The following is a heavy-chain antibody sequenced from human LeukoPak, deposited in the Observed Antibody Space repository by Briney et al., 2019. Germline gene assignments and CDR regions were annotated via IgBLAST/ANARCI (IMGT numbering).Heavy chain of an antibody. V-gene: IGHV3-30*18. CDR2: ISYDGSNK. D-gene: IGHD1-26*01. Sequence: GGSLRLSCAASGFTFSNYDIHWVRQAPGKGLEWVAVISYDGSNKKFADSVKGRFTASRDNSKDILYLQMNGLRAEDTAVYYCAKEVGHNYYYYGMDVWGQGTTVTVSS. J-gene: IGHJ6*02. CDR3: AKEVGHNYYYYGMDV. CDR1: GFTFSNYD.